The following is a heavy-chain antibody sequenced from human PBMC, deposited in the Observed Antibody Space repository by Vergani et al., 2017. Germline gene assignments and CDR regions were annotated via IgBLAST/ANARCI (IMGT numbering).Heavy chain of an antibody. CDR1: GFTFSAYW. J-gene: IGHJ3*02. CDR2: IDSDGSST. V-gene: IGHV3-74*01. D-gene: IGHD3-22*01. Sequence: QLVESGGGLVQPGGSLRLSCAASGFTFSAYWMHWVRQVPGKGLLWVSRIDSDGSSTTYADSVKGRFTISRDNAKNTLYLQMNSLRAEDTAVYYCARVVYYDSSGYYYNDAFDIWGQGTMVTVSS. CDR3: ARVVYYDSSGYYYNDAFDI.